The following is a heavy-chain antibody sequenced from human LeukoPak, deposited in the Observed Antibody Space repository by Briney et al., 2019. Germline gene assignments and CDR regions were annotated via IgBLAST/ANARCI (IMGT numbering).Heavy chain of an antibody. V-gene: IGHV3-9*01. CDR2: VCWNSGSL. CDR3: AKDMGYRYGQRGDYYGMAV. J-gene: IGHJ6*02. D-gene: IGHD5-18*01. Sequence: GGSLRLSCAASGFTFYDYAMHWVRQAPGKGLEWVSGVCWNSGSLGYEDSVKGRFPISTDNAKNSLCLQMKSLRDQATALYYCAKDMGYRYGQRGDYYGMAVWGQGTTVTVSS. CDR1: GFTFYDYA.